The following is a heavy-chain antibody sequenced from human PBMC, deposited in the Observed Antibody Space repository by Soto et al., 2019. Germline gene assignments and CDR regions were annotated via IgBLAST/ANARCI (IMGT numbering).Heavy chain of an antibody. CDR3: AKGSIAAAAITWFDP. CDR2: ISYDGSNK. V-gene: IGHV3-30*18. Sequence: TGGSLRLSCAASGFTFSSYGMHWVRQAPGKGLEWVAVISYDGSNKYYADSVKGRFTISRDNSKNTLYLQMNSLRAGDTAVYYCAKGSIAAAAITWFDPWGQGTLVTVSS. D-gene: IGHD6-13*01. CDR1: GFTFSSYG. J-gene: IGHJ5*02.